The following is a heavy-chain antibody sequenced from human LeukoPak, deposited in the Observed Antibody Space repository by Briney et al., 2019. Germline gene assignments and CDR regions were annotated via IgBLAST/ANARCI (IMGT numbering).Heavy chain of an antibody. V-gene: IGHV3-66*01. CDR2: IYSGDST. D-gene: IGHD1-26*01. J-gene: IGHJ4*02. CDR1: GFTVSNNY. Sequence: GGSLRLSCAASGFTVSNNYMTWVRQAPGQGLEWVSIIYSGDSTYYADSVKGGFTISRDNSKNTLYLQMNSLRVEDTAVYYCARDIGSYYNYWGQGTLVTVSS. CDR3: ARDIGSYYNY.